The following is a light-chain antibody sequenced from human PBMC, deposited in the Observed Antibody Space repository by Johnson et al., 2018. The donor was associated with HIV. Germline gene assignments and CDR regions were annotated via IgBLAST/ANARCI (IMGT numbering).Light chain of an antibody. J-gene: IGLJ1*01. CDR2: DNN. Sequence: QSALTQPPSVSAAPGQKVTISCSGSSSNIGNDYVSWYQHLPGTAPKLLIYDNNKRPSGIPDRFSGSKSGTSATLGITGLQTGDEADYYCGTWDSSLSFYVFGTGTKVTVL. CDR1: SSNIGNDY. CDR3: GTWDSSLSFYV. V-gene: IGLV1-51*01.